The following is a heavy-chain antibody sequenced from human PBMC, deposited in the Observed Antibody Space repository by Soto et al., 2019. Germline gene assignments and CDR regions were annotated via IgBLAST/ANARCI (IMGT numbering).Heavy chain of an antibody. CDR3: ARDGGFYYGMDV. CDR2: IYYSGST. D-gene: IGHD3-3*01. CDR1: GGSIGSYY. Sequence: PSETLSLTCTVSGGSIGSYYWNWIRQPPGKGLEWIGYIYYSGSTNYNPSLKSRVTISVDTSKNQFSLKLSSVTAADTAVYYRARDGGFYYGMDVWGQGTTVTVSS. V-gene: IGHV4-59*01. J-gene: IGHJ6*02.